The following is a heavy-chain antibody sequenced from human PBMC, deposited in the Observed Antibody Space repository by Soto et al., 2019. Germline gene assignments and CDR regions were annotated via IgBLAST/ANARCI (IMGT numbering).Heavy chain of an antibody. Sequence: GESLKISCKGSGYSFTSYWISWVRQMPGKGLEWMGRIDPSDSYTNYSPSFQGHVTISADKSISTAYLQWSSLKASDTAMYYCARHHYYDSSGYLENWFDPWGQGTLVTVSS. CDR3: ARHHYYDSSGYLENWFDP. V-gene: IGHV5-10-1*01. CDR2: IDPSDSYT. D-gene: IGHD3-22*01. CDR1: GYSFTSYW. J-gene: IGHJ5*02.